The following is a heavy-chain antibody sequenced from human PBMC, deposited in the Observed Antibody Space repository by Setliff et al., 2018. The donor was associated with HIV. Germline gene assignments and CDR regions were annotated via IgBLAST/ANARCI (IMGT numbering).Heavy chain of an antibody. Sequence: GESLTISCTSSGFTFRDHAISWVRQAPGKGLEWLGFIRRNTYGGTTEYAASLEGRFTISRDDSKNVAYLQMNSLKTEDSAVYYCARAVVNSNFYYYMDVWGKGTTVTVSS. V-gene: IGHV3-49*04. CDR1: GFTFRDHA. J-gene: IGHJ6*03. CDR2: IRRNTYGGTT. CDR3: ARAVVNSNFYYYMDV. D-gene: IGHD2-15*01.